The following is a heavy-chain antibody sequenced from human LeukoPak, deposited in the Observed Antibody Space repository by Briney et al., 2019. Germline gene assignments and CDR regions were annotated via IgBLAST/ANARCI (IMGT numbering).Heavy chain of an antibody. D-gene: IGHD3-22*01. Sequence: SETLSLTCTVSGGSISSYYWSWIRQPPGKGLGWIGYIYYSGSTNYNPSLKSRVTISVDTSKNQFSLKLSSVTAADTAVYYCARDRNSSGQWGYYYYGMDVWGQGTTVTVSS. CDR1: GGSISSYY. V-gene: IGHV4-59*01. J-gene: IGHJ6*02. CDR3: ARDRNSSGQWGYYYYGMDV. CDR2: IYYSGST.